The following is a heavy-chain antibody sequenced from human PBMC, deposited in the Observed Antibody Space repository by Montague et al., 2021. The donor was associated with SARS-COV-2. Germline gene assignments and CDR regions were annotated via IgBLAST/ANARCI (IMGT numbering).Heavy chain of an antibody. CDR1: GGSAGSSHYY. D-gene: IGHD1-7*01. J-gene: IGHJ5*01. CDR2: IYYSGST. V-gene: IGHV4-39*01. CDR3: ARGLYNWNYEHWFDT. Sequence: ETLSLTCTVSGGSAGSSHYYWAWIRQPPGKGLEWIGTIYYSGSTYYNPSPRSRVTIDVDASTNQFSLKLHSVTAADTAVYFCARGLYNWNYEHWFDTWGQGTLVTVSS.